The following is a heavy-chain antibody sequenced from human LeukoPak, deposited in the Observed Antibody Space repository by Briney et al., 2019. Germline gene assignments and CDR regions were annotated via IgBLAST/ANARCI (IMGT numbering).Heavy chain of an antibody. Sequence: SETLSLTCAVYGGSFSGYYWTWIRQPPGKGLEWIGEINHSGSTNYNPSLKSRVTISGDTSKNQFSLRLSSVTAADTAVYYCARAPSGAYFDSWGQGTLVTVSS. J-gene: IGHJ4*02. V-gene: IGHV4-34*01. CDR2: INHSGST. CDR3: ARAPSGAYFDS. CDR1: GGSFSGYY. D-gene: IGHD7-27*01.